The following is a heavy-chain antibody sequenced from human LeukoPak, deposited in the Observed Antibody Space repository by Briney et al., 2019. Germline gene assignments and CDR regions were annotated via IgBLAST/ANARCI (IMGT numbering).Heavy chain of an antibody. CDR1: GGSISSSSYY. D-gene: IGHD3-10*01. CDR3: ARDDPGSLH. Sequence: SETVSLTCTVSGGSISSSSYYWGWIRQPPGKGLEWIGSIYYSGSTYYNPSLKSRVTISVDTSKNQFSLKLSSVTAADTAVYYCARDDPGSLHWGQGTLVTVSS. CDR2: IYYSGST. J-gene: IGHJ4*02. V-gene: IGHV4-39*07.